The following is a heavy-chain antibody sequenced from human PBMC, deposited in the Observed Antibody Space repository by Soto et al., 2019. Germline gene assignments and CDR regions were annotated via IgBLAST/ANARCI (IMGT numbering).Heavy chain of an antibody. CDR1: GGSFGGYY. V-gene: IGHV4-34*01. CDR2: INHSGST. D-gene: IGHD2-2*01. Sequence: SETLSLTCAVYGGSFGGYYWSWIRQPPGKGLEWIGEINHSGSTNYNPSLKSRVTISVDTSKNQFSLKLSSVTAADTAVYYCARRPKGYCSSTSCFYFADWGQGTLVTVSS. J-gene: IGHJ4*02. CDR3: ARRPKGYCSSTSCFYFAD.